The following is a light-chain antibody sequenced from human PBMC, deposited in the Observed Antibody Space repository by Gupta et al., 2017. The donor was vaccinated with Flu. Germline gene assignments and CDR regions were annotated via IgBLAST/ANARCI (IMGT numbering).Light chain of an antibody. CDR2: RNN. V-gene: IGLV1-44*01. J-gene: IGLJ3*02. Sequence: LLTHPPSPSGTPGHRFPISCSGSSSNIGRNNVNWYQQLPGTAPKLLIYRNNQRPSGVPDRFSGSKSGTSASLAIRGLQSEDEADYYCAAWDDSLSGWVFGGGTKLTVL. CDR3: AAWDDSLSGWV. CDR1: SSNIGRNN.